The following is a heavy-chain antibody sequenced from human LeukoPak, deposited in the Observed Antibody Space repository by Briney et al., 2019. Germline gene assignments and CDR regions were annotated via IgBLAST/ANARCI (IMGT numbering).Heavy chain of an antibody. D-gene: IGHD3-10*01. CDR1: GYSFASYW. V-gene: IGHV5-10-1*01. CDR2: IDPSDSYT. J-gene: IGHJ4*02. CDR3: ARHHGSGSYYVI. Sequence: GESLKISCKGSGYSFASYWIRWVRQMPGKGLEWMGRIDPSDSYTNYSPSFQGHVTISADKSISTAYLQWSSLKASDTAMYYCARHHGSGSYYVIWGQGTLVTVSS.